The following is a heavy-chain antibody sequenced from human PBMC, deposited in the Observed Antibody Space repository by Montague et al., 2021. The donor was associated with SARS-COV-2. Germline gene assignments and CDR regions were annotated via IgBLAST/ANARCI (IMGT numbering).Heavy chain of an antibody. D-gene: IGHD1-1*01. CDR2: ITGSGSNT. CDR1: GFAFSNYA. CDR3: ARQNWNDGGDY. V-gene: IGHV3-23*01. J-gene: IGHJ4*02. Sequence: SLRLSCAASGFAFSNYAMSWVRQAPGKGLEWVSAITGSGSNTYYADSMKGRFTIFRDNSRSTLYLQINSLRAEDTAVYHCARQNWNDGGDYWGQGTLVTVSS.